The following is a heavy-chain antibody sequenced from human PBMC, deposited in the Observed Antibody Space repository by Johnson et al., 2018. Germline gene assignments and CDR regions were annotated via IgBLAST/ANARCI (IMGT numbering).Heavy chain of an antibody. V-gene: IGHV1-18*01. D-gene: IGHD4-17*01. CDR2: ISSYNGNT. J-gene: IGHJ6*02. Sequence: QVQLVQSGAEVKQPGASVKVSCKASGYTFTNYVINWVRQAPGHGLEWMGWISSYNGNTKYAQKLQGRVTMTADTSTSTAYMELRSLRADDTAVYYCSGDGYGDSFWGSTSGMDVWGQGTTVTFSS. CDR1: GYTFTNYV. CDR3: SGDGYGDSFWGSTSGMDV.